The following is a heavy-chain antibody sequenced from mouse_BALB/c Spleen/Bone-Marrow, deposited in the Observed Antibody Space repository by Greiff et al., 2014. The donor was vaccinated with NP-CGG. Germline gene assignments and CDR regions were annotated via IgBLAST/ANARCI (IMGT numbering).Heavy chain of an antibody. J-gene: IGHJ1*01. CDR1: GYSFTGYY. CDR3: ESRGEYFDV. CDR2: IYPYNGVS. V-gene: IGHV1-31*01. Sequence: EVQLQQPGPELVKPGASVKISCKASGYSFTGYYMHWVKQSHGNSLDWIGYIYPYNGVSSYNQKFKGKATLTVDKSSSTAYMELRSPTSDDSAVYYCESRGEYFDVWGAGTTVTVSS.